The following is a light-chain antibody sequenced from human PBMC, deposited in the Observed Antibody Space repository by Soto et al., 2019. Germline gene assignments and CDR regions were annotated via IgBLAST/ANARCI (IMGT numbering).Light chain of an antibody. CDR1: QSVSSSS. J-gene: IGKJ5*01. CDR3: QQYGSSSLP. CDR2: STS. V-gene: IGKV3-20*01. Sequence: EIVLTKSPGTLSLSPGERATLSCRASQSVSSSSLSWNQQKPGQATRLLIYSTSSRATGIPDSFSGSGSVTAFTLTISRLEPDVFAGYYCQQYGSSSLPFGQGTRLEIK.